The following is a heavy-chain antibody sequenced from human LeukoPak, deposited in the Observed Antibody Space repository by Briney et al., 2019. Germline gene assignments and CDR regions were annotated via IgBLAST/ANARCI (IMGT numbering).Heavy chain of an antibody. CDR2: ISSSSSYI. D-gene: IGHD3-22*01. CDR1: GFTFSSYS. V-gene: IGHV3-21*01. CDR3: ASLADYYDSSGPNDY. Sequence: GGSLRLSCAAPGFTFSSYSMNWVRQAPGKGLEWVSSISSSSSYIYYADSVKGRFTISRDNAKNSLYLQMNSLRAEDTAVYYCASLADYYDSSGPNDYWGQGTLVTVSS. J-gene: IGHJ4*02.